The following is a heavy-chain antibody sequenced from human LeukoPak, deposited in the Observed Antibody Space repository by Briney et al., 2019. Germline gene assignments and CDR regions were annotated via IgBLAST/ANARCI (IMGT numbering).Heavy chain of an antibody. J-gene: IGHJ3*02. CDR1: GGTFSSYA. D-gene: IGHD6-19*01. Sequence: SVKDSCKASGGTFSSYAISWVRQAPGQGLEWMGGIIPIFGTANYAQKFQGRVTITTDESTSTAYMELSSLRSEDTALYYCASRSTGYSSGWYDGDAFDIWGQGTMVTVSS. CDR2: IIPIFGTA. V-gene: IGHV1-69*05. CDR3: ASRSTGYSSGWYDGDAFDI.